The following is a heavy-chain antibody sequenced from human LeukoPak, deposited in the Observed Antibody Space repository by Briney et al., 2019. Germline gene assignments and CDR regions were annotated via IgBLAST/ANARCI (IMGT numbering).Heavy chain of an antibody. CDR1: GYTFTGYY. CDR3: ARVLKSITIFGVVNLGFDY. CDR2: INPNSGGT. D-gene: IGHD3-3*01. Sequence: ASVKVSCKASGYTFTGYYMHWVRQAPGQGLEWMGWINPNSGGTNYAQKFQGRVTMTRDTSISTAYMELSRLRSDDTAVYYCARVLKSITIFGVVNLGFDYWGQGTLVTVSS. V-gene: IGHV1-2*02. J-gene: IGHJ4*02.